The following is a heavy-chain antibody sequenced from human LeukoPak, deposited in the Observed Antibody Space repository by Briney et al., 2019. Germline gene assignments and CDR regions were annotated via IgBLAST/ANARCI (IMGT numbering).Heavy chain of an antibody. CDR1: GFTISSYD. Sequence: AGGSLRLSCAASGFTISSYDMNWVRQPPGKGLEWVSYISSSGSTIYYAAPVRRLFTISKDNAKNSLYLLMTRLRAENTAVYYCASLPLQQLGRGYWGQGTLVTVSS. CDR2: ISSSGSTI. J-gene: IGHJ4*02. D-gene: IGHD7-27*01. CDR3: ASLPLQQLGRGY. V-gene: IGHV3-48*03.